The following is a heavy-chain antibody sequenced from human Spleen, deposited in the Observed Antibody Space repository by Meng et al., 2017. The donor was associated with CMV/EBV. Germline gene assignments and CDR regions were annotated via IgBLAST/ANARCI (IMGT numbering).Heavy chain of an antibody. CDR3: ARGTGIFDY. D-gene: IGHD7-27*01. J-gene: IGHJ4*02. CDR2: ISPSIGST. V-gene: IGHV1-18*04. Sequence: VSCRASGYTFTSHGITWVRQAPGQGLEWMGWISPSIGSTNYAQKVEGRVTMTTDRSTTTAYLELRSLRYDDTAVYFCARGTGIFDYWGQGTLVTASS. CDR1: GYTFTSHG.